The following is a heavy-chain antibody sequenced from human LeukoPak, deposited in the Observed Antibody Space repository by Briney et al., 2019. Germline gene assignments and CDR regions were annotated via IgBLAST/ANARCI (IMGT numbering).Heavy chain of an antibody. CDR1: GYTFTSYD. Sequence: ASVKVSCKASGYTFTSYDINWVRQATGQGLEWMGWMNPNSGNTGYAQKFQGRVTITRNTSISTAYMELSSLRSEDTAVYYCANDYGGKRFTAFDIWGQGTVVTVSS. D-gene: IGHD4-23*01. CDR2: MNPNSGNT. J-gene: IGHJ3*02. CDR3: ANDYGGKRFTAFDI. V-gene: IGHV1-8*03.